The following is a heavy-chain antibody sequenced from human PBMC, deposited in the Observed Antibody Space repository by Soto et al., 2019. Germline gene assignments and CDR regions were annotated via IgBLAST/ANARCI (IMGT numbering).Heavy chain of an antibody. D-gene: IGHD2-15*01. V-gene: IGHV1-69*13. CDR1: GGTFSSYS. CDR2: IIPIFGTT. CDR3: ARWTLDIAVVVAATKVGLDYYYGMDV. Sequence: SVKVSCKASGGTFSSYSISWVRQAPGQGLEWKGGIIPIFGTTNYAQKFQGRVTITADESTSTAFMELSSLRSEDTAVYYCARWTLDIAVVVAATKVGLDYYYGMDVWGQGTTVTVS. J-gene: IGHJ6*02.